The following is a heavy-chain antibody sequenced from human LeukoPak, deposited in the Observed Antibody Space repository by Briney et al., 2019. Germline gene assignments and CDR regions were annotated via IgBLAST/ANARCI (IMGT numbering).Heavy chain of an antibody. CDR3: AKGSGGSGSYSKYYFDY. Sequence: PGGSLRLSCAASEFSVGSSYMTWVRQVPGKGLEWVSAISGSGGTTYYADSVRGRLTISRDNSKNTLYLQMNSLRADDTAVYYCAKGSGGSGSYSKYYFDYWGQGTLVTVSS. D-gene: IGHD3-10*01. V-gene: IGHV3-23*01. CDR2: ISGSGGTT. J-gene: IGHJ4*02. CDR1: EFSVGSSY.